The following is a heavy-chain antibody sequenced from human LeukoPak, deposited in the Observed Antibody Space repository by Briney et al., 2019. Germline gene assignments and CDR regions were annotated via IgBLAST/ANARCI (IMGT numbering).Heavy chain of an antibody. CDR2: ISGSGGST. J-gene: IGHJ4*02. D-gene: IGHD6-19*01. CDR1: GFTFGSYA. V-gene: IGHV3-23*01. Sequence: GGSLRLSCAASGFTFGSYAMSWARQAPGKGLEWVSAISGSGGSTYYADSVKGRFTISRDSSKNTLYLQMNSLRAEDTAVYYCAKHRSAWYVRDYFDYWGQGTLVTVSS. CDR3: AKHRSAWYVRDYFDY.